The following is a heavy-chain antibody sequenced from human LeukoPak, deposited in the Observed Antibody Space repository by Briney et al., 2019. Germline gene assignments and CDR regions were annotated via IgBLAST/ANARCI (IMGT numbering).Heavy chain of an antibody. Sequence: GGSLRLSCAASGFNLGNYAMSWVRQAPGKGLVWVSAISGNGFNTYYADSVKGRFTISGESSGSTLALQMHNLRAEDTAVYYCAKGVRLWFAFYFDYWGQGTLVTVSS. CDR3: AKGVRLWFAFYFDY. CDR1: GFNLGNYA. D-gene: IGHD3-10*01. J-gene: IGHJ4*02. V-gene: IGHV3-23*01. CDR2: ISGNGFNT.